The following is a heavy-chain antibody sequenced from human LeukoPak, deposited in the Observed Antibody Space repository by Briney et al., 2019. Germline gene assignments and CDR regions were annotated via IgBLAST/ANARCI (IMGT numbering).Heavy chain of an antibody. Sequence: GGSLRLSCAASGFTFSSYWMSWVRQVPGKGLEWVANIKQDGSEKYYVDSVKGRFTISRDNAKNSLYLQMNSLRAEDTAVYYCARGHWYYDFWSGYYVDYWGQGTLVTVYS. J-gene: IGHJ4*02. V-gene: IGHV3-7*01. D-gene: IGHD3-3*01. CDR3: ARGHWYYDFWSGYYVDY. CDR2: IKQDGSEK. CDR1: GFTFSSYW.